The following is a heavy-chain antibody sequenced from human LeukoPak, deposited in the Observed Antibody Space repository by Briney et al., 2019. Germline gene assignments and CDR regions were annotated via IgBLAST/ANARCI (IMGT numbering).Heavy chain of an antibody. V-gene: IGHV3-30*18. CDR3: AKGKALLVYYFDY. CDR1: GFTFSSYG. CDR2: ISYDGSKE. D-gene: IGHD2-15*01. Sequence: GGSLRLSCAASGFTFSSYGMHWVRQAPGKGPEWVAAISYDGSKEYYADSVKGRFSISRDNSKNTLYLQMNSLRAEDTAVFYCAKGKALLVYYFDYWGQGTLVTVSS. J-gene: IGHJ4*02.